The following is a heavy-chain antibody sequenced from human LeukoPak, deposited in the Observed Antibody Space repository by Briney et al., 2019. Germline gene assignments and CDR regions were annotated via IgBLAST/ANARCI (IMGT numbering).Heavy chain of an antibody. CDR1: GGSISSYY. CDR3: AIGYSCYDWGDY. D-gene: IGHD5-12*01. CDR2: IYYSGGT. V-gene: IGHV4-59*01. Sequence: SETLSLTCTVSGGSISSYYWSWIWHPPRKGLGWIGYIYYSGGTNYNPSLKSRVTISVDTSTNKFSLKLSSVTAADTAVYFCAIGYSCYDWGDYWGQGTLVTVS. J-gene: IGHJ4*02.